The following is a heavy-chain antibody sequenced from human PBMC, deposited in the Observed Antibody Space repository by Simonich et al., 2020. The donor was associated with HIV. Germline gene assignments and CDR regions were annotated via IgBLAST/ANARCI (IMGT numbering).Heavy chain of an antibody. J-gene: IGHJ4*02. V-gene: IGHV4-34*01. D-gene: IGHD2-2*01. Sequence: QGMEREWIEKNKQSASTNYNPTRKSRVTTSVDTSKNQFSLKLSSVTAADTAVYYCARGFYQRLYYFDYWGQGTLVTVST. CDR3: ARGFYQRLYYFDY. CDR2: NKQSAST.